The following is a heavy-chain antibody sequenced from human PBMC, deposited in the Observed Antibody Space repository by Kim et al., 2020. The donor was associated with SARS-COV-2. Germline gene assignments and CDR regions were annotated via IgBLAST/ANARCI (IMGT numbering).Heavy chain of an antibody. J-gene: IGHJ6*03. D-gene: IGHD6-6*01. CDR1: GYRFNSFD. Sequence: ASVKVSCKASGYRFNSFDINWVRQATGQGLEWMGWMNPKSGNTGYEQRLKGRVTLTKSTSESTAYMELSSLTFEDTAVYYCARGYSSSSQLYFFYMDVWGKGTTVTVS. CDR3: ARGYSSSSQLYFFYMDV. V-gene: IGHV1-8*01. CDR2: MNPKSGNT.